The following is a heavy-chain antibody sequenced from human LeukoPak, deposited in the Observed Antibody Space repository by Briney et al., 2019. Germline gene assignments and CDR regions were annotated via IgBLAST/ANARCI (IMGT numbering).Heavy chain of an antibody. CDR1: GFTFSSYG. D-gene: IGHD6-13*01. CDR2: ISYDGSNK. V-gene: IGHV3-30*18. Sequence: GGSLRLSCAASGFTFSSYGMHRVRQAPGKGLEWVAVISYDGSNKYYADSVKGRFTISRDNSKNTLYLQMNSLRAEDTAVYYCAKDYSSSYDYWGQGTLVTVSS. CDR3: AKDYSSSYDY. J-gene: IGHJ4*02.